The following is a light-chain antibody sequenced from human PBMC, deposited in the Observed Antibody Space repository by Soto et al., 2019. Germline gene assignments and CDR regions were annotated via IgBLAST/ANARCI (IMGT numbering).Light chain of an antibody. J-gene: IGKJ1*01. CDR2: KAS. V-gene: IGKV1-5*03. CDR1: QGISSW. CDR3: QQYNRYST. Sequence: DIQMTQSPSTLSASVGDRVTITCRASQGISSWLAWYQQRPGKAPKLLIHKASNLESGVPSRFSGSGSGTEFTLTISSLQPDDSATYYCQQYNRYSTFGQGTKVDIK.